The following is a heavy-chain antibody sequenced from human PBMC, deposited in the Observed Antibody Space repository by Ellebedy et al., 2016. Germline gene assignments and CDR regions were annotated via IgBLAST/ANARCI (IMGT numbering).Heavy chain of an antibody. CDR3: ARIKGYCSSTSCSYGMDV. J-gene: IGHJ6*04. CDR1: GGTFSSYA. Sequence: ASVTVSCKASGGTFSSYAISWVRQAPGQGLEWMGRIIPILCIANDAQKFQGRVTITAEKSTTTAYMELSSQRSEDTAVYYCARIKGYCSSTSCSYGMDVWGKGTTVTVSS. D-gene: IGHD2-2*01. V-gene: IGHV1-69*04. CDR2: IIPILCIA.